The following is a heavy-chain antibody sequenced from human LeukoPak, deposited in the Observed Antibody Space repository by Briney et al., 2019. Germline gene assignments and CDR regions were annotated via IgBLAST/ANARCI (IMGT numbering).Heavy chain of an antibody. D-gene: IGHD3-10*01. CDR1: GFTFSSYS. CDR3: ARGRYGSGIDAFDI. J-gene: IGHJ3*02. Sequence: LRLSCAASGFTFSSYSMNWVRQAPGKGLEWIGYIYYSGSTYYNPSLKSRVTISVDTSKNQFSLKLSSVTAADTAVYYCARGRYGSGIDAFDIWGQGTMVTVSS. CDR2: IYYSGST. V-gene: IGHV4-30-4*08.